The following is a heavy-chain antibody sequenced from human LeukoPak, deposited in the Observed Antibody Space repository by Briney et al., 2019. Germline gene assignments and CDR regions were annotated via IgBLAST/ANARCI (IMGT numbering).Heavy chain of an antibody. CDR3: ARVSLYGMDV. V-gene: IGHV3-48*01. Sequence: PGGSLRLSCAASGFTFSSYSMNWVRQAPGKGLEWVSYISSSSSTIYYADSVKGRFTISRDNAKNSLYLQMNGLRAEDTAVYYCARVSLYGMDVWGQGTTVTVSS. J-gene: IGHJ6*02. CDR2: ISSSSSTI. CDR1: GFTFSSYS.